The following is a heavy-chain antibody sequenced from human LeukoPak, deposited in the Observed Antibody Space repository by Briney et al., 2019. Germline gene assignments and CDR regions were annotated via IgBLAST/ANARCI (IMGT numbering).Heavy chain of an antibody. Sequence: PSQTLSPTCALYGGSFSAYYCSWIRQPPRNRLEWIGEINHSGSTNYHPSLNSGVTISVDASKNQFSLKLSSVTAADTAVYYCARVVGFWSGYYGGANSFDYWGQGTLVTVSS. V-gene: IGHV4-34*01. J-gene: IGHJ4*02. CDR2: INHSGST. CDR1: GGSFSAYY. D-gene: IGHD3-3*01. CDR3: ARVVGFWSGYYGGANSFDY.